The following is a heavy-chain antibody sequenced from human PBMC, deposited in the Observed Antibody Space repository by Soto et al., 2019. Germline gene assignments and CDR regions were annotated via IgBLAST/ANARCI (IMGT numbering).Heavy chain of an antibody. J-gene: IGHJ5*02. Sequence: SETLSLTCAVYGGSFSGYYWSWIRQPPGQGLEWIGEINHSGSTNYNPSLKSRVTISVDTSKNQFSLKLSSVTAADTAVYYCARGGCGGSCYSGPPGGFDPWGQGTLVTV. CDR1: GGSFSGYY. CDR2: INHSGST. D-gene: IGHD2-15*01. V-gene: IGHV4-34*01. CDR3: ARGGCGGSCYSGPPGGFDP.